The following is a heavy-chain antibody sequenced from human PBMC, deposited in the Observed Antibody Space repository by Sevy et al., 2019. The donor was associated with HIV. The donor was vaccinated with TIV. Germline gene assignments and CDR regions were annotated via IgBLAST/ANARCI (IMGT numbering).Heavy chain of an antibody. J-gene: IGHJ4*02. CDR1: GFTFISYA. V-gene: IGHV3-23*01. D-gene: IGHD3-22*01. CDR2: ISGSGRIT. CDR3: AKEGQGEYYDSSGSFDY. Sequence: GGSLRLSCAASGFTFISYAMTWVRQAPGKGLEWVSAISGSGRITYYADSVKGRFTISRDNSKNTLYLQMNSLRAEDPAVYYCAKEGQGEYYDSSGSFDYWGQGTLVTVSS.